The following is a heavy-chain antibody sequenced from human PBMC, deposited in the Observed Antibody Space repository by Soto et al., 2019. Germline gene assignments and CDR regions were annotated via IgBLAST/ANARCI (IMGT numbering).Heavy chain of an antibody. J-gene: IGHJ4*02. V-gene: IGHV3-15*01. D-gene: IGHD3-3*01. Sequence: DLEESGGGLVKPGGSLRLSCAASGFTFSNAWMSWVRRAPGKGLEWVGRIKSNSDGGTTDYAAPVKGRVAISRDDSSNTLYLQMNSLKTEDTAVYYCTTEHAVFGVVIVPFDYWGQGTLVTVSS. CDR3: TTEHAVFGVVIVPFDY. CDR1: GFTFSNAW. CDR2: IKSNSDGGTT.